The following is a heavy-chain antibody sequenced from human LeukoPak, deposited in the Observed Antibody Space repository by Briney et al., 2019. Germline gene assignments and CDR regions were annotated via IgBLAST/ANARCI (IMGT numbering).Heavy chain of an antibody. Sequence: QAGGSLRLSCTASGFIFGDYGMSWVRQAPGKGLEWVGFIRSKAYGGTTEYAASVKGRFTISRDDSKSIAYLQMNSLKTEDTAVYYCTRTMTTVTSYNWFDPWGQGTLVTVSS. CDR3: TRTMTTVTSYNWFDP. CDR1: GFIFGDYG. CDR2: IRSKAYGGTT. D-gene: IGHD4-11*01. J-gene: IGHJ5*02. V-gene: IGHV3-49*04.